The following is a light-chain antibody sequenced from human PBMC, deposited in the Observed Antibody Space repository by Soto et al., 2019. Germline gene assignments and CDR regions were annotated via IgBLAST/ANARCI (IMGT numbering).Light chain of an antibody. Sequence: EIVLTQSPATLSLSPGERATLSCRASQRISSYLAWYQQKPGQAPRLLIYDAFNRATGIPARFSGSGSGTDFTLTISSLEPEDFAVYYCQQRSNWFTFGPGTKVDIK. V-gene: IGKV3-11*01. CDR2: DAF. CDR1: QRISSY. J-gene: IGKJ3*01. CDR3: QQRSNWFT.